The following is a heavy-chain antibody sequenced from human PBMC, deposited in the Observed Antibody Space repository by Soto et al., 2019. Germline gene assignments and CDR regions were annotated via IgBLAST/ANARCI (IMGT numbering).Heavy chain of an antibody. CDR2: ISYDGNNK. D-gene: IGHD1-1*01. CDR1: GVTFSGYG. V-gene: IGHV3-30*18. CDR3: AKGGRGTYYYYYGVDV. J-gene: IGHJ6*02. Sequence: GGSLRLSCTSSGVTFSGYGMHWIRQAPGKGLEWVEVISYDGNNKYYADSVKGRFTISRDNSKNTLYLQMNSLRAEDTAVYYCAKGGRGTYYYYYGVDVWGQGTTVTVSS.